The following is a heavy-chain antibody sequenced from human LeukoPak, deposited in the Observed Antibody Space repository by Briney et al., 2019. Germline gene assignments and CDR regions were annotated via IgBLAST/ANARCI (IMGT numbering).Heavy chain of an antibody. CDR3: ARTMRYYYYGMDV. CDR1: GFTFSSYW. J-gene: IGHJ6*02. V-gene: IGHV3-7*01. CDR2: IKQDGSEK. D-gene: IGHD3-3*01. Sequence: PGGSLRLSCAASGFTFSSYWMSWVRQAPGKGLEWVANIKQDGSEKYYVDSVKGRFTISRDNAKNSLYLQMNGLRAENTAVYYCARTMRYYYYGMDVWGQGTTVTVSS.